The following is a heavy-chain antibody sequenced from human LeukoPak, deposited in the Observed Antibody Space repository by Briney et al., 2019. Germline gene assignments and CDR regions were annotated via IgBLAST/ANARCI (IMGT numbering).Heavy chain of an antibody. CDR1: GYPINNAYY. V-gene: IGHV4-38-2*01. CDR3: ARVGFSSSWYVSYWFDP. CDR2: LYHPDST. D-gene: IGHD6-13*01. J-gene: IGHJ5*02. Sequence: PSETLSLTCAVSGYPINNAYYWVWIRQPPGKGLEWIGSLYHPDSTYYNPSLKSRVTMSVDTSKNQFSRKLSSVTAADTAVYYCARVGFSSSWYVSYWFDPWGQGTLVTVSS.